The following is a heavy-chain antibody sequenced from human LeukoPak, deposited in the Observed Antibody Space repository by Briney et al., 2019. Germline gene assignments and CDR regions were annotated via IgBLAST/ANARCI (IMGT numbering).Heavy chain of an antibody. CDR2: IKQDGSEK. D-gene: IGHD3-9*01. CDR1: GFTFSNYW. CDR3: ARDDGRYFDRLGHDAFDI. Sequence: GGSLRLSCAASGFTFSNYWMSWVRQAPGKGLEWVANIKQDGSEKYYVDSVKGRFTISRDNAKNSLYLQMNSLRAEDTAVYYCARDDGRYFDRLGHDAFDIWGQGTLVTVSS. J-gene: IGHJ3*02. V-gene: IGHV3-7*03.